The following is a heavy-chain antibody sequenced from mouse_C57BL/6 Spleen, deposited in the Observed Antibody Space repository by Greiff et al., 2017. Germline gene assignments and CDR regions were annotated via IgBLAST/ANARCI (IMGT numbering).Heavy chain of an antibody. Sequence: QVQLQQSGAELARPGASVKMSCKASGYTFTSYTMHWVKQRPGQGLDWIGYINPSSGYTKYNQKFKDKTTLTADKSSSTAYMQLSSLTSEDSAVYYCARDYCGSRHFDYWGQGTTLTVSS. CDR1: GYTFTSYT. V-gene: IGHV1-4*01. J-gene: IGHJ2*01. CDR2: INPSSGYT. D-gene: IGHD1-1*01. CDR3: ARDYCGSRHFDY.